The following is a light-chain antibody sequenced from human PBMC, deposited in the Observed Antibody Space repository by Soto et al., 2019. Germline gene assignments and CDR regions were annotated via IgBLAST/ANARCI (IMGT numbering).Light chain of an antibody. CDR3: CSYAGSPNWV. J-gene: IGLJ3*02. Sequence: QSALTQPASVSGSPGQSITISCTGTSSDVGSYNLVSWYQQHPGKAPKLMIYEGSKRPSGVSNRFSGSKSGNTASLTISGLQAEDEADYCCCSYAGSPNWVFGGGTQLTVL. V-gene: IGLV2-23*01. CDR2: EGS. CDR1: SSDVGSYNL.